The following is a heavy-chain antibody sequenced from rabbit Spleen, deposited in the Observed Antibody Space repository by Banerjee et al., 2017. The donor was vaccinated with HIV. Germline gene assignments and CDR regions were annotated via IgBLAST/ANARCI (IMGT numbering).Heavy chain of an antibody. D-gene: IGHD3-1*01. CDR1: GFSFSSRVY. V-gene: IGHV1S45*01. CDR2: IDSGSRGDT. Sequence: QEQLVESGGGLVQPEGSLTLTCTASGFSFSSRVYMCWVSQAPGKGLEWITCIDSGSRGDTYFTNSAKGRFPLPESASAAVALQMTSLTAAGTATYFCAREGWIDFNYPMGYFFLWGPATLVTV. CDR3: AREGWIDFNYPMGYFFL. J-gene: IGHJ4*01.